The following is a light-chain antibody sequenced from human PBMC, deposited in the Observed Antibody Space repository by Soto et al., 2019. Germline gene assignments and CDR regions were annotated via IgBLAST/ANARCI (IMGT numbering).Light chain of an antibody. V-gene: IGKV3-11*01. Sequence: EIVLTQSPATLSLFPGERATLSCRASQSVSSYVAWYQQKPGQAPRLLMSAASNRATGIPARFSGSGSGTDFTLTICSLEPEDCAVYYCQHRSHFGGGTKVEIK. CDR3: QHRSH. CDR2: AAS. J-gene: IGKJ4*01. CDR1: QSVSSY.